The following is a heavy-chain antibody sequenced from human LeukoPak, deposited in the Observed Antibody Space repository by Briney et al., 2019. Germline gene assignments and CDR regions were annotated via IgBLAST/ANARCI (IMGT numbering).Heavy chain of an antibody. V-gene: IGHV3-30*18. Sequence: GRSLRLSCAASGFTFSSYGMHWVRQAPGKGLEWVAVISYDGSNKYYADSVKGRFTISRDNSKNTLYLQMNSLRAEDTAVYYCAKDRHDYGDYVISYYYGMDVWGQGTTVTVSS. CDR2: ISYDGSNK. D-gene: IGHD4-17*01. J-gene: IGHJ6*02. CDR3: AKDRHDYGDYVISYYYGMDV. CDR1: GFTFSSYG.